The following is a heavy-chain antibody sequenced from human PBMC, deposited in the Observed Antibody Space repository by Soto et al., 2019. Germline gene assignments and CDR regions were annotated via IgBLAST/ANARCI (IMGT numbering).Heavy chain of an antibody. CDR1: GFTFGDYA. CDR3: TREGTMVRGYYYYMDV. J-gene: IGHJ6*03. V-gene: IGHV3-49*03. D-gene: IGHD3-10*01. Sequence: GGSLRLSCTASGFTFGDYAMSWFRQAPGKGLEWVGFIRSKAYGGTTEYAASVKGRFTISRDESKSIAYLQMNSLKTEDTAVYYCTREGTMVRGYYYYMDVWGKGTTVTVSS. CDR2: IRSKAYGGTT.